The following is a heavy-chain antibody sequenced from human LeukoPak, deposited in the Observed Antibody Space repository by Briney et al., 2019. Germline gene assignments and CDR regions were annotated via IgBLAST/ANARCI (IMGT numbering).Heavy chain of an antibody. CDR3: ARGAYTSGFWFDP. D-gene: IGHD3-16*01. J-gene: IGHJ5*02. CDR2: ISISGNT. CDR1: GGSFSTYY. Sequence: SETLSLTCTVSGGSFSTYYWSWIRQPAGKGLEWIGRISISGNTDYNPSLKSRVTVSVDTSKNQFSLTLSSVTAADTAVYYCARGAYTSGFWFDPWGQGTLVTVSS. V-gene: IGHV4-4*07.